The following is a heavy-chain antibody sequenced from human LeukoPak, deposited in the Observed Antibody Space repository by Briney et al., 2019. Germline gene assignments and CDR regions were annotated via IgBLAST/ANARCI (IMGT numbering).Heavy chain of an antibody. CDR1: GYSISSGYY. V-gene: IGHV4-38-2*02. J-gene: IGHJ6*03. Sequence: RSSETLSLTCTVSGYSISSGYYWVWIRQPPGKGLELIGSIYHSGSTYYNPSLKSRVTISVDTSKNQFSLKLSSVTAADMAVYYCARVGYYPDYYMDVWGKGTTVTVSS. CDR2: IYHSGST. CDR3: ARVGYYPDYYMDV. D-gene: IGHD2-21*01.